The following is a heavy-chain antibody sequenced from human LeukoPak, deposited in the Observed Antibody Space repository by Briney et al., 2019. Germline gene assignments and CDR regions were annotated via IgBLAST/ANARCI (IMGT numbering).Heavy chain of an antibody. V-gene: IGHV3-66*01. CDR1: GFTVSSTY. CDR2: IYSGGKT. CDR3: ARDYDGIDAFDI. J-gene: IGHJ3*02. D-gene: IGHD3-3*01. Sequence: SGGSLRLSCAASGFTVSSTYMNWVRQAPGKGLEWVSVIYSGGKTYYADSAKGRFTISRDNSKNTLYLQMNSLRAEDTAVYYCARDYDGIDAFDIWGQGTMVTVSS.